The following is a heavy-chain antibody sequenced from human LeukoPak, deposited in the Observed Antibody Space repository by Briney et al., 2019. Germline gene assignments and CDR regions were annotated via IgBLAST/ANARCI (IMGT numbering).Heavy chain of an antibody. Sequence: SESLSLTCTVSGGSISSYDWSWIRRPAGKGLEWIGRIYTSGSTNYNPSLKSRVTMSVDTSKNQFSLKLSSVTAADTAVYYCARVSRTPYSSSWSGGAFDIWGQGTMVTVSS. CDR1: GGSISSYD. D-gene: IGHD6-13*01. V-gene: IGHV4-4*07. J-gene: IGHJ3*02. CDR2: IYTSGST. CDR3: ARVSRTPYSSSWSGGAFDI.